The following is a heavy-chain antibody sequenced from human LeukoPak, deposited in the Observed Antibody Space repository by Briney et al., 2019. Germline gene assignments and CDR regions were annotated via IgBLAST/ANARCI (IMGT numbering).Heavy chain of an antibody. CDR3: ARDWCSGGSCPFFDY. D-gene: IGHD2-15*01. CDR2: ISGSGGST. Sequence: GGSLRLSCAASGFTFSSYAMSWVRQAPGKGLEWVSAISGSGGSTYYADSVKGRFTISRDNSKNTLYLQMNSLRAEDTAVYYCARDWCSGGSCPFFDYWGQGTLVTVSS. CDR1: GFTFSSYA. J-gene: IGHJ4*02. V-gene: IGHV3-23*01.